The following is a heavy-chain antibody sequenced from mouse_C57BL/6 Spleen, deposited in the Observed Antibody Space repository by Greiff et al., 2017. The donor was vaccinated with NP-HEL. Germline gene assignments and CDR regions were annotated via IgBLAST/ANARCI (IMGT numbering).Heavy chain of an antibody. CDR3: AREGSYYYAMDY. CDR1: GYSITSGYY. J-gene: IGHJ4*01. CDR2: ISYDGSN. V-gene: IGHV3-6*01. Sequence: EVQLQQSGPGLVKPSQSLSLTCSVTGYSITSGYYWNWIRQFPGNKLEWMGYISYDGSNNYNPSLKNRISITRDTSKNQFFLKLNSVTTEDTATYYCAREGSYYYAMDYWGQGTSVTVSS.